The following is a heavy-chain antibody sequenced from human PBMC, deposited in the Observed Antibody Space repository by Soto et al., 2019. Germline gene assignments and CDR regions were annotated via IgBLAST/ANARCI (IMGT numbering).Heavy chain of an antibody. V-gene: IGHV3-74*03. CDR3: ARGGVGNFDL. CDR1: GFTFDYYW. Sequence: EVQLVESGGGLVQPGGSLRLTCAASGFTFDYYWMHWVRQAPGKGLVWVSRIHSDGSATTYADSVKGRFTISRDNTKSTVYLQMNSLGVEYPAVYFCARGGVGNFDLWGRGTLVTVSS. CDR2: IHSDGSAT. J-gene: IGHJ4*02. D-gene: IGHD1-26*01.